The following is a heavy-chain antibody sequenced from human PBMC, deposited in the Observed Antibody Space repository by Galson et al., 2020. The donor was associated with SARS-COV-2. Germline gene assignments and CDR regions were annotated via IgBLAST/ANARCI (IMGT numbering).Heavy chain of an antibody. CDR1: GFTFSSYS. J-gene: IGHJ4*02. CDR2: ISSSSSYI. CDR3: ARDPSSSWYWNHFDY. Sequence: KIGESLKISCAASGFTFSSYSMNWVRQAPGKGLEWVSSISSSSSYIYYADSVKGRFTISRDNAKNSLYLQMNSLRAEDTAVYYCARDPSSSWYWNHFDYWGQGTLVTVSS. D-gene: IGHD6-13*01. V-gene: IGHV3-21*01.